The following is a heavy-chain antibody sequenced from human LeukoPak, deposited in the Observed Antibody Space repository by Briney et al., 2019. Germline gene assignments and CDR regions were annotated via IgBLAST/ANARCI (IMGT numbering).Heavy chain of an antibody. CDR1: GGTFSSYG. Sequence: EASVKVSCKASGGTFSSYGISWVRQAPGQGLEWMARIIPIFGTTNYAQKFQGRVTITADTSTSIAYMDLRSLRSEDTAVYYCARDYYYDSSGYHPAEYFNHWGQGTLVTVSS. J-gene: IGHJ1*01. D-gene: IGHD3-22*01. CDR3: ARDYYYDSSGYHPAEYFNH. CDR2: IIPIFGTT. V-gene: IGHV1-69*06.